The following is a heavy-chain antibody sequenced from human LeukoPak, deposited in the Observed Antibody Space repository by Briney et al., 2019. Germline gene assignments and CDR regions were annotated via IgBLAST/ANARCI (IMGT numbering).Heavy chain of an antibody. CDR2: IWYDGSNK. CDR1: GFTFSSYG. CDR3: AKDKGAHDSSGWYWGAFDI. J-gene: IGHJ3*02. D-gene: IGHD6-19*01. Sequence: GGSVRLSCAASGFTFSSYGMHWVRQAPGKGLEWVAVIWYDGSNKYYADSAKGRFTISRDNSKNTLYLQMNSLRAEDTAVYYCAKDKGAHDSSGWYWGAFDIWGQGTMVTVSS. V-gene: IGHV3-33*06.